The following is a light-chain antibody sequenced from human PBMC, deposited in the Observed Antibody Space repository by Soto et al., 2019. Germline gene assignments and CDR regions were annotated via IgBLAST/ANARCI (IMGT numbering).Light chain of an antibody. CDR2: DVS. CDR3: CSSAGRYTFV. Sequence: QSPRTQPRSVSGSPGRSFTISCTGTSSDVGVYNYVSWYQQYPGKAPKIMIYDVSKRPSGVPDRFSGSKSDNTASLTISGLQAEDEADYYCCSSAGRYTFVFGIGTKVTVL. CDR1: SSDVGVYNY. J-gene: IGLJ1*01. V-gene: IGLV2-11*01.